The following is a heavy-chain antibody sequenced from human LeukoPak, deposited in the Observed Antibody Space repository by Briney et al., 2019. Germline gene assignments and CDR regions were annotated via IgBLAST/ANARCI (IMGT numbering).Heavy chain of an antibody. J-gene: IGHJ6*03. D-gene: IGHD1-26*01. CDR3: ARDPYSGSYGADYYYYMDV. V-gene: IGHV3-74*01. CDR1: GFTFSSYW. CDR2: INSDGSRT. Sequence: GGSLRLSCAASGFTFSSYWMHWVRQAPGKGLVWVSRINSDGSRTSYADSVKGRFTISRDNAKSSLYLQMNSLRAEDTAVYYCARDPYSGSYGADYYYYMDVWGKGTTVTISS.